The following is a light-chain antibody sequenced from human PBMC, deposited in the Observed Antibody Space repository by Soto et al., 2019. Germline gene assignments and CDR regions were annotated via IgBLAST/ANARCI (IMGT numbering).Light chain of an antibody. CDR1: QGISNY. CDR2: AAS. Sequence: DIQMTQSPSSLSASVGDRVTITCRASQGISNYLVWYQQKPGKVHKLLIYAASTLQSGVPSRFSGSGSGTHFTLTISSLQPEDVATYYCQNYNGAPWTFGQGNKVEIK. V-gene: IGKV1-27*01. J-gene: IGKJ1*01. CDR3: QNYNGAPWT.